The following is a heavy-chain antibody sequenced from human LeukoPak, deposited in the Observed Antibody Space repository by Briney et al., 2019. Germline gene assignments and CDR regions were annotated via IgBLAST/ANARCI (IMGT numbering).Heavy chain of an antibody. CDR1: GFTFSSYG. CDR2: MSYDGSNK. J-gene: IGHJ4*02. V-gene: IGHV3-30*18. CDR3: AKDEGRVGAPAGFDY. Sequence: GGSLRLSCAASGFTFSSYGMHWVRLAPGKGLEWVAVMSYDGSNKYYADSVKGRFTISRDNSKNTLYLQMNSLRPEDTAVYYCAKDEGRVGAPAGFDYWGQGTLVTVSS. D-gene: IGHD1-26*01.